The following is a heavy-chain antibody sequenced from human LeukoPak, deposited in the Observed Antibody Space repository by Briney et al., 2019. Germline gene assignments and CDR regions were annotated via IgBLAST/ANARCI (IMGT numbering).Heavy chain of an antibody. D-gene: IGHD1-26*01. CDR1: GFTFSSYW. V-gene: IGHV3-74*01. Sequence: QPGGSLRLSCAVSGFTFSSYWMHWVRQTPVKGLVWVSRIKSDGGRTDYADSVKGRFTISRDNAKNTLYLQMNSLRVEDTAVYYCARELPFDYWGQGTLVTVSS. CDR3: ARELPFDY. CDR2: IKSDGGRT. J-gene: IGHJ4*02.